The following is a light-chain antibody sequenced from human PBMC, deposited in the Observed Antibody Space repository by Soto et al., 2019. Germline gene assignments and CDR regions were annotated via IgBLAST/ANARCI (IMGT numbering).Light chain of an antibody. CDR2: AAS. V-gene: IGKV1-27*01. Sequence: DIKMTQSPSSLSASVGDRVTITCRASQGISNYLAWYQQKPGKVPKLLIYAASTLQSGVPSRFSSSGSGTDFTLTISSLQPEDVATYYCQKYNSAPRTFGQGTKVEIK. CDR1: QGISNY. CDR3: QKYNSAPRT. J-gene: IGKJ1*01.